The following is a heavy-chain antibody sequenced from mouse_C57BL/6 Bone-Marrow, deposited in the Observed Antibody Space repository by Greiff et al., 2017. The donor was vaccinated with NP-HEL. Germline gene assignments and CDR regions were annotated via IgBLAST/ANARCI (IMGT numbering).Heavy chain of an antibody. J-gene: IGHJ3*01. CDR3: TTNGVAWFAY. D-gene: IGHD1-1*02. Sequence: EVQLQQSGAELVRPGASVKLSCTASGFNIKDDYMHWVKQRPEQGLEWIGWIDPENGDTEYASKFQGKATITADTSSNTAYLQRSSLTSEDTAVYYCTTNGVAWFAYWGQGTLVTVSA. CDR1: GFNIKDDY. V-gene: IGHV14-4*01. CDR2: IDPENGDT.